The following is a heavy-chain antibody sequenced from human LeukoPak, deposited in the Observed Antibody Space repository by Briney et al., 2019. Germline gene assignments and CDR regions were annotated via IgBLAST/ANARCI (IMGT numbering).Heavy chain of an antibody. CDR3: ARGDLGYCSSTSCYKGGYYYYYMDV. CDR2: MNPNSGNT. Sequence: GASVKVSCKASGYTFTSYDINWVRQATGQGLEWMGWMNPNSGNTGYAQKFQGRVTITRNTSISTAYMELSSLRSEDTAVYYCARGDLGYCSSTSCYKGGYYYYYMDVWGKGTTVTVSS. CDR1: GYTFTSYD. J-gene: IGHJ6*03. V-gene: IGHV1-8*03. D-gene: IGHD2-2*02.